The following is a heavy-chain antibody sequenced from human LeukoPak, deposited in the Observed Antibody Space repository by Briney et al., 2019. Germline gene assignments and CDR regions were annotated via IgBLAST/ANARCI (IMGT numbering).Heavy chain of an antibody. Sequence: SETLSLTCAVYGGSFSGYYWSWIRQPPGKGLEWIGEINHSGSTNYNPSLKSRVTISVDTSKNQFSLKLRSVTAADTAVYSCARSPIYDSSGYQSAFDIWGQGTMVIVSS. CDR1: GGSFSGYY. CDR3: ARSPIYDSSGYQSAFDI. CDR2: INHSGST. D-gene: IGHD3-22*01. V-gene: IGHV4-34*01. J-gene: IGHJ3*02.